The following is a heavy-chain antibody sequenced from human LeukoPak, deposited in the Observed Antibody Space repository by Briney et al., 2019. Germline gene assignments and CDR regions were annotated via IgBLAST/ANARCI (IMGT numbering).Heavy chain of an antibody. CDR1: GFTFTKAW. CDR2: IYSGGTT. Sequence: GGSLRLSCAASGFTFTKAWMSWVRQAPGKGLEWVSVIYSGGTTFYADSVKGRFTISRDNSKNTLYLQMDSLRAEDTAVYYCASGASSSLGSGYWGQGTLVTVS. J-gene: IGHJ4*02. D-gene: IGHD2-2*01. CDR3: ASGASSSLGSGY. V-gene: IGHV3-66*01.